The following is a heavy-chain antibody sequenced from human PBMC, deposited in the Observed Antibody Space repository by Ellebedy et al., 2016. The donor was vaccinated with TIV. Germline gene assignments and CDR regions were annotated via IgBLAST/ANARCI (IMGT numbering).Heavy chain of an antibody. J-gene: IGHJ4*02. V-gene: IGHV1-46*01. CDR3: ARVSNENTVVDY. CDR1: GYTFTNYY. D-gene: IGHD2-21*01. Sequence: AASVKVSCKASGYTFTNYYMNWVRQAPGQGLEWMGIIHPSGGSTTYAQKFQGRVIMTRSTSTGTAYLELRSLRSEDTAVYYCARVSNENTVVDYWGQGTLVTVSS. CDR2: IHPSGGST.